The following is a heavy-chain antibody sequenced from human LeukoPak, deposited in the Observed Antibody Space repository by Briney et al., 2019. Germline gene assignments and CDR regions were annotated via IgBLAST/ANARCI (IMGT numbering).Heavy chain of an antibody. CDR2: ISAYNGNT. CDR1: GYTFTSYG. CDR3: ARVGVGRGESSSWYFLVDY. Sequence: ASVKVSCKASGYTFTSYGISWVRQAPGQGLEWMGWISAYNGNTNYAQKLQGRVTMTTDTSTSTAYMELRSLRSDDTAVHYCARVGVGRGESSSWYFLVDYWGQGTLVTVSS. D-gene: IGHD6-13*01. V-gene: IGHV1-18*01. J-gene: IGHJ4*02.